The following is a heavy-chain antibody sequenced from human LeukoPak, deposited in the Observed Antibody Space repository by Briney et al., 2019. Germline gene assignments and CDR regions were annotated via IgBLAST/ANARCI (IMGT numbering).Heavy chain of an antibody. CDR3: ARGYDSSGPLAGWFDP. V-gene: IGHV4-30-2*01. CDR2: IYHSGST. D-gene: IGHD3-22*01. CDR1: GGSISSGGYS. Sequence: SETLSLTCAVSGGSISSGGYSWSWIRQPPGKGLEWIGYIYHSGSTYYNPSLKSRVTISVDRSKNQFSLKLSSVTAADTAVYYCARGYDSSGPLAGWFDPWGQGTLVTVSS. J-gene: IGHJ5*02.